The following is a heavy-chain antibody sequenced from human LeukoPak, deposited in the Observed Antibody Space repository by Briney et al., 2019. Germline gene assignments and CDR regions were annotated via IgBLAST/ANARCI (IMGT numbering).Heavy chain of an antibody. CDR2: IDPSDSYT. V-gene: IGHV5-10-1*01. Sequence: PGESLKISCKGSGYSSTSYWISWVRQMPGKGLEWMGRIDPSDSYTNYSPSFQGHVTISADKSISTAYLQWSSLKASDTAMYYCARQEIFGVASDYWGQGTLVTVSS. CDR3: ARQEIFGVASDY. D-gene: IGHD3-3*01. J-gene: IGHJ4*02. CDR1: GYSSTSYW.